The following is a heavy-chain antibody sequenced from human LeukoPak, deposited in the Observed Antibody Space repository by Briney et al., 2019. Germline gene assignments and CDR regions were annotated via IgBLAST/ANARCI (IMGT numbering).Heavy chain of an antibody. J-gene: IGHJ4*02. D-gene: IGHD6-6*01. CDR1: GTPANSADYY. CDR3: ARDLSGSSSFGY. CDR2: IYYSGTT. V-gene: IGHV4-61*08. Sequence: SETLSLTCTVSGTPANSADYYWSWIGQSPGKGLEGIGFIYYSGTTNYNPSLKSRVTISLDTSKNQFSLRLTSVTAADTAVYYCARDLSGSSSFGYWGQGILVTVSS.